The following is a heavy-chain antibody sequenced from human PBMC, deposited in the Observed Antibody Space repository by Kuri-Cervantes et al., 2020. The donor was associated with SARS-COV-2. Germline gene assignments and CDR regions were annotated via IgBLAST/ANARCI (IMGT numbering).Heavy chain of an antibody. CDR1: GGSFSGYY. CDR3: ARGRVYARRIYYYYYGMDV. Sequence: GSLRLSCDVYGGSFSGYYWSWIRQPPGKGLEWIGEINHSGSTNYNPSLKSRVTISVDTSKNQFSLKLSSVTAADTAVYYCARGRVYARRIYYYYYGMDVWGQGTTVTVSS. V-gene: IGHV4-34*01. J-gene: IGHJ6*02. CDR2: INHSGST. D-gene: IGHD3-16*01.